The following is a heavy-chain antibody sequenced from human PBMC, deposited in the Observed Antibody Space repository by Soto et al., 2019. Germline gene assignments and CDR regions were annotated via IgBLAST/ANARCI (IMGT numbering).Heavy chain of an antibody. Sequence: EVQLVESGGGLIQPGGSLRLSCADSGFTVSSNYMSSVRQAPGKGLEWVSVIYSGGSTYYGDSVKGRFTISRDNSKNTVFLQMNSLRVEDTAMYYCARDRDDALDYWGQGTLVTVSS. CDR3: ARDRDDALDY. J-gene: IGHJ4*02. CDR1: GFTVSSNY. CDR2: IYSGGST. V-gene: IGHV3-53*01.